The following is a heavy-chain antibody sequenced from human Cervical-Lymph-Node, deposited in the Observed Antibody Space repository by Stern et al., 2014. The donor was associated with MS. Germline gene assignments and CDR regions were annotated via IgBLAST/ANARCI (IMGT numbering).Heavy chain of an antibody. Sequence: QVQLVQSGSELKNPGASVKVSCKGSGYTFTNYALNLVRQAPGQGLEWMGWINHNTGDPTYDQDFPGRVVLYLGTSTRQAYLQISGLKAEDTAVYYCARQDSNYIFDYWGQGTLVTVSS. CDR2: INHNTGDP. D-gene: IGHD4-11*01. CDR1: GYTFTNYA. CDR3: ARQDSNYIFDY. J-gene: IGHJ4*02. V-gene: IGHV7-4-1*02.